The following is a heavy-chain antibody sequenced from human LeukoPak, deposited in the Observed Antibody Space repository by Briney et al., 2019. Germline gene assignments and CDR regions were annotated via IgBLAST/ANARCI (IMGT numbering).Heavy chain of an antibody. CDR3: AKADLYGDYVSAAFDI. Sequence: GGSLRLSCAASGFTFSSYGMHWVRQAPGKGLEWVAVISYDGSNKYYADSVKGRFTISRDNSKNTLYLQMNSLRAEDTAVYYCAKADLYGDYVSAAFDIWGQGTMVTASS. V-gene: IGHV3-30*18. CDR2: ISYDGSNK. CDR1: GFTFSSYG. J-gene: IGHJ3*02. D-gene: IGHD4-17*01.